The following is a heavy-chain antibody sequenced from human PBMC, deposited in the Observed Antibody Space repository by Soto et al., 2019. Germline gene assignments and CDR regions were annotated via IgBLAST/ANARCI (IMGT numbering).Heavy chain of an antibody. CDR2: IYYSGST. CDR3: ARHVYYVSYYYYGMDV. V-gene: IGHV4-59*01. J-gene: IGHJ6*02. D-gene: IGHD3-22*01. Sequence: KPSETLSLTCTVSGGSISSYYWSWIRQPPGKGLEWIGYIYYSGSTNYNPSPKSRVTIPVDTSKNQFSLKLSSVTAADTAVYYCARHVYYVSYYYYGMDVWGQGTTVTVSS. CDR1: GGSISSYY.